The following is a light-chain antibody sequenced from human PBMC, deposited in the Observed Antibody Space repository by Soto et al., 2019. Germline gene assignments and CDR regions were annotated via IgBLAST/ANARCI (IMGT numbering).Light chain of an antibody. CDR1: QSVSSN. CDR3: QQYNTWPPYT. V-gene: IGKV3-15*01. J-gene: IGKJ2*01. Sequence: DTVMTQSPATLSVSPGERATLSCRASQSVSSNLAWYQQKPGQAPRLLIYGASTRATGIPARFSGSGSGTEFTLTFSSLQSEDFAVYYCQQYNTWPPYTFGQGTKLEIK. CDR2: GAS.